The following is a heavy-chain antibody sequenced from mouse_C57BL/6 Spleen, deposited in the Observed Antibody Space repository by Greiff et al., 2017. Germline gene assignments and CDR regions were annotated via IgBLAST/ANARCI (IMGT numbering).Heavy chain of an antibody. D-gene: IGHD4-1*01. J-gene: IGHJ2*01. CDR2: IYPGSGST. V-gene: IGHV1-55*01. Sequence: QVQLQQPGAELVKPGASVKMSCKASGYTFTSYWITWVKQRPGQGLEWIGDIYPGSGSTNYNEKFKSKATLTVDTSSSTAYMQLSSLTSEDSAVXYCAKVRANSYYFDYWGQGTTLTVSS. CDR1: GYTFTSYW. CDR3: AKVRANSYYFDY.